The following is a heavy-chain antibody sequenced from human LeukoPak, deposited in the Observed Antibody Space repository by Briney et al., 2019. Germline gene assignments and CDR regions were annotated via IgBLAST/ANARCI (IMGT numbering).Heavy chain of an antibody. CDR2: ISYDGSNK. D-gene: IGHD5-18*01. V-gene: IGHV3-30*03. CDR3: ARLENGYSYGS. Sequence: GGSLRLSCAASGFTFSSYGMHWVRQAPGKGLEWVAVISYDGSNKYYADSVKGRFTISRDNSKNTLYLQMKSLRAEDTAVYYCARLENGYSYGSWGQGTLVTVSS. CDR1: GFTFSSYG. J-gene: IGHJ4*02.